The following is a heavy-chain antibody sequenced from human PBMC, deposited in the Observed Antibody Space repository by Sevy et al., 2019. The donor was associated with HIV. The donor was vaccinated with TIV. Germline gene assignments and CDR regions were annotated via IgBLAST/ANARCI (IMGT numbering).Heavy chain of an antibody. Sequence: SETLSLTCTVSGGSFNTYYWSWIRQPAGKGLEWIGRIYPSGSTDYNPSLKSRVTMSVDTSKNQFSLKLGSVTAADTAVYYCASERWSAHFDYWGQGTLVTVSS. J-gene: IGHJ4*02. CDR3: ASERWSAHFDY. CDR1: GGSFNTYY. CDR2: IYPSGST. D-gene: IGHD1-26*01. V-gene: IGHV4-4*07.